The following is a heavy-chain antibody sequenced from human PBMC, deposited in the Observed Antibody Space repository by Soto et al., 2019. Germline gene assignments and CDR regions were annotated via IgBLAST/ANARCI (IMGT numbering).Heavy chain of an antibody. CDR2: ISAYNGNT. V-gene: IGHV1-18*01. J-gene: IGHJ4*02. CDR3: AREDSNPPGYYFDY. CDR1: GYTFTSYG. D-gene: IGHD4-4*01. Sequence: QIQLVQSGAEVKKPGASVKVSSKASGYTFTSYGISWERQAPGQGFEWMGWISAYNGNTNYAQKLQGRVTMTTDTSTSTAYMELRSLRSDDTAVYYCAREDSNPPGYYFDYWCQGTLVTVSS.